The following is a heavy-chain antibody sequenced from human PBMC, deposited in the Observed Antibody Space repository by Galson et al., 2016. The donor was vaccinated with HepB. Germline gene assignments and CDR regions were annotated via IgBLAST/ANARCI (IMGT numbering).Heavy chain of an antibody. V-gene: IGHV3-21*06. CDR3: AREGASLSFDY. J-gene: IGHJ4*02. CDR1: GFTFSTYS. Sequence: SLRLSCAASGFTFSTYSMDWVRQAPGKGLEWVSSISGTTTDIFYADSVKGRFTISRDNAKNSLYLQMNSLRAEDTAVYYCAREGASLSFDYWGQGTLVTVSS. CDR2: ISGTTTDI.